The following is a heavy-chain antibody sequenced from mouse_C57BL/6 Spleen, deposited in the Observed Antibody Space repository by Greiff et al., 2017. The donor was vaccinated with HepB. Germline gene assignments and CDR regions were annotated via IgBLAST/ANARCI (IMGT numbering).Heavy chain of an antibody. J-gene: IGHJ4*01. CDR1: GFSLTSYG. D-gene: IGHD1-1*01. Sequence: QVQLKESGPGLVQPSQSLSITCTVSGFSLTSYGVHWVRQSPGKGLEWLGVIWSGGSTDYNAAFISRLSFSKDNSKSQVFFKMNSLQADDTAIYYCARILSTEGPGAMDYWGQGTSVTVSS. CDR3: ARILSTEGPGAMDY. CDR2: IWSGGST. V-gene: IGHV2-2*01.